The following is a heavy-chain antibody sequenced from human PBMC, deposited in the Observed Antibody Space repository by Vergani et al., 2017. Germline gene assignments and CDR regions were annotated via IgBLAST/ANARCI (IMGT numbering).Heavy chain of an antibody. V-gene: IGHV3-66*02. D-gene: IGHD3-22*01. CDR1: GFTVSSNY. J-gene: IGHJ4*02. CDR3: ARGPRDYYDSSGYLH. CDR2: IYSGGST. Sequence: EVQLLESGGGLVQPGGSLRLSCAASGFTVSSNYMSWVRQAPGKGLEWVSVIYSGGSTYYADSVKGRFTISRDNSKNTLYLQMNSLRAEDTAVYYCARGPRDYYDSSGYLHWGQGTLVTVSS.